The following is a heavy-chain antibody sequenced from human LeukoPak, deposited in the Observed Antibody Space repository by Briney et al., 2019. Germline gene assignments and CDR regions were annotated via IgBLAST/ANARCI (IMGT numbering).Heavy chain of an antibody. CDR1: GGSISSYY. CDR2: IYYSGST. J-gene: IGHJ4*01. Sequence: SETLSLTCTVSGGSISSYYWSWIRQPPGKGLELIGYIYYSGSTNYNPSLKSRVTISVDTSKNQFSLKLSSVTAADTAVYYCARAGITIFGVVIQFDYWGQGTLVTVSS. V-gene: IGHV4-59*01. CDR3: ARAGITIFGVVIQFDY. D-gene: IGHD3-3*01.